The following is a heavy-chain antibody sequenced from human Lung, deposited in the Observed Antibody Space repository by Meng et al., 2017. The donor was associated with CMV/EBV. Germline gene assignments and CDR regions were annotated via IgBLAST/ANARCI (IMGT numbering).Heavy chain of an antibody. D-gene: IGHD3-3*01. Sequence: GESLKISCAASGFTFRSYEMNWVRQAPGMGLEWVSYISSSGDIIYYADSVKGRFSISRDNAKNSLYLQMSSLRADDTAVYYCARDKSGPFTIPYYYYGMDVWGQRTTVTVSS. CDR2: ISSSGDII. V-gene: IGHV3-48*03. CDR1: GFTFRSYE. J-gene: IGHJ6*02. CDR3: ARDKSGPFTIPYYYYGMDV.